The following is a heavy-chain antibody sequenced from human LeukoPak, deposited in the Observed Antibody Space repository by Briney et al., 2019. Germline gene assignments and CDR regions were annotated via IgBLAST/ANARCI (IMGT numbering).Heavy chain of an antibody. V-gene: IGHV4-38-2*01. Sequence: SANLLLTCSASGYSISSGYYWGWIRQPPGKGLEWIGSIYHSESTYYNPSLKSRVTISVDTSKNQSSLTLRSVTAAAPAVSYCARSSGSYLWTTKVFDYWGQGTQVTVSP. CDR2: IYHSEST. CDR1: GYSISSGYY. J-gene: IGHJ4*02. CDR3: ARSSGSYLWTTKVFDY. D-gene: IGHD1-26*01.